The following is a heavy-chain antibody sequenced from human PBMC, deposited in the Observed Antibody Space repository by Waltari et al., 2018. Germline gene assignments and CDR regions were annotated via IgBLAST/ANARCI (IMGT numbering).Heavy chain of an antibody. Sequence: QVQLQQWGAGLLKPSETLSLTCAVYGGSFSGYYWCWIRQPPGKGLEWIGEINQGGSTNYNPSLKSRVTISVDTSKNQFSLKLSSVTSADTAVYYCARVYCSGGSCYDAFDIWGQGTMVTVSS. CDR2: INQGGST. CDR1: GGSFSGYY. V-gene: IGHV4-34*01. J-gene: IGHJ3*02. D-gene: IGHD2-15*01. CDR3: ARVYCSGGSCYDAFDI.